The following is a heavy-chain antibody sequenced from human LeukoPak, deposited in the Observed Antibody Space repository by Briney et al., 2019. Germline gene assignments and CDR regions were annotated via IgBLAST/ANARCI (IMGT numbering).Heavy chain of an antibody. CDR1: GFTVSGTY. J-gene: IGHJ4*02. V-gene: IGHV3-23*01. CDR2: ISGSGDNS. D-gene: IGHD3-22*01. Sequence: PGGSLRLSCAASGFTVSGTYMSWVRQASGKGLEWVSTISGSGDNSYYADSVRGRFTVSRDNSKNTLYLQMNSLRAEDTAVYYCTKKITFYYESSGYDWGQGTLVTVSS. CDR3: TKKITFYYESSGYD.